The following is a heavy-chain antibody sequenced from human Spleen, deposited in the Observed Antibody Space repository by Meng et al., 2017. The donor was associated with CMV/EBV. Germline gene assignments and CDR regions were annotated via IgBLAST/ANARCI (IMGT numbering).Heavy chain of an antibody. CDR3: ARGPRRGYIDC. V-gene: IGHV4-61*01. CDR1: GDSVSNGSYY. Sequence: ESLKISCTVSGDSVSNGSYYWSWIRQPPGKGLEYIGYFYYIGNTNNNLSLKSLVTISVDTSKNQFSLNLSSVTAADTAVYYCARGPRRGYIDCWGQGTLVTVSS. CDR2: FYYIGNT. J-gene: IGHJ4*02.